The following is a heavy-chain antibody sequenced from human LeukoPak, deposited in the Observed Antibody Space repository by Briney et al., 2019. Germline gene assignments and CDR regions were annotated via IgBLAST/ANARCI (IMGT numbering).Heavy chain of an antibody. D-gene: IGHD2-2*01. CDR3: ARGGGRVVVPAAVNWFDP. CDR1: GGSFSGYY. J-gene: IGHJ5*02. CDR2: INHSGST. V-gene: IGHV4-34*01. Sequence: SETLSLTCAVYGGSFSGYYWSWIRQPPGKGLEWIGEINHSGSTNYNPPLKSRVTISVDTSKNQFSLKLSSVTAADTAVYYCARGGGRVVVPAAVNWFDPWGQGTLVTVSS.